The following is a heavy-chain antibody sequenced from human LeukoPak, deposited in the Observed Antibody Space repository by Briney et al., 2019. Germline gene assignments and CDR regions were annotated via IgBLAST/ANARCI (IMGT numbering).Heavy chain of an antibody. CDR3: ARDLSPVVRASPMGY. Sequence: GGSLRLSCAASGFTFTSYGMHWVGQFPGKGLEGVALITYDGYYKYYSDSVKGRLTISSDTSKNTLYLQMNSLRAEDTAVYYCARDLSPVVRASPMGYWGQGTLVTVSS. J-gene: IGHJ4*02. CDR1: GFTFTSYG. D-gene: IGHD3-10*01. CDR2: ITYDGYYK. V-gene: IGHV3-30*03.